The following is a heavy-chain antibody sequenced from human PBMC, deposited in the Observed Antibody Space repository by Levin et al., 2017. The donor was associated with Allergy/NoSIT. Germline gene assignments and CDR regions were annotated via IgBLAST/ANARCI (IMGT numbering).Heavy chain of an antibody. CDR1: GFTFSSYS. Sequence: GGSLRLSCAASGFTFSSYSMNWVRQAPGKGLEWVSSISSSSSYIYYADSVKGRFTISRDNAKNSLYLQMNSLRAEDTAVYYCARGTRGGPGVPSAKGCDYWGQGTLVTVSS. J-gene: IGHJ4*02. CDR3: ARGTRGGPGVPSAKGCDY. CDR2: ISSSSSYI. D-gene: IGHD1-1*01. V-gene: IGHV3-21*01.